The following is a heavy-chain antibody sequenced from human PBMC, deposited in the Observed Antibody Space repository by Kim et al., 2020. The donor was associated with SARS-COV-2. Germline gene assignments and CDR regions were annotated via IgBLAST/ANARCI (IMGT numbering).Heavy chain of an antibody. D-gene: IGHD1-1*01. Sequence: GGSLRLSCAASGFTFSTYGMHWVRQAPGKGLEWVAVIWYDGRTKYYVDSVEGRFTISRDNSQNTLYLQMNSLRVEDTAVYHCAKDQCATGTRGCDYWGQGTLVTVSS. CDR1: GFTFSTYG. V-gene: IGHV3-33*06. CDR3: AKDQCATGTRGCDY. CDR2: IWYDGRTK. J-gene: IGHJ4*02.